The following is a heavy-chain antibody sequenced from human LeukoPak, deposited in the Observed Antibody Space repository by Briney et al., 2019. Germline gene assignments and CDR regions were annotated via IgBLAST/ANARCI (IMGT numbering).Heavy chain of an antibody. V-gene: IGHV3-21*01. J-gene: IGHJ4*02. CDR3: TREYKHQSSVAAIDY. CDR1: GFTFSSYS. CDR2: ISSSSSYI. Sequence: GGSLRLSCAASGFTFSSYSMNWVRQAPGKGLEWVSCISSSSSYIYYADSVKGRFTISRDNAKNSLYLQMNSLRAEDTALYYCTREYKHQSSVAAIDYWGQGTLVTVSS. D-gene: IGHD6-6*01.